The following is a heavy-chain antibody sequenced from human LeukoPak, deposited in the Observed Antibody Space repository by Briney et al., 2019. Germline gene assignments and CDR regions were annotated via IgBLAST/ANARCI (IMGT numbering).Heavy chain of an antibody. CDR1: GFTFSSYS. D-gene: IGHD4-17*01. J-gene: IGHJ6*03. CDR3: ASLDYGDPYYYYYMDV. CDR2: ISSSSSTI. Sequence: GGSLRLSCAASGFTFSSYSMNGVRQAPGKGLEWVSYISSSSSTIYYADSVKGRFTISRDNAKNSLYLQMNSLRAEDTAVYYCASLDYGDPYYYYYMDVWGKGTTVTVSS. V-gene: IGHV3-48*01.